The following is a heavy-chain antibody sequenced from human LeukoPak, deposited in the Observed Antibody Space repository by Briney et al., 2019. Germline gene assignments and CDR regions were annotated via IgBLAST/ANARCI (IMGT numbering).Heavy chain of an antibody. CDR3: ARDRRSHRDYYYYYYMDV. J-gene: IGHJ6*03. D-gene: IGHD1-14*01. Sequence: SETLSLTCTVSGGSISNYYWSWIRQPPGKGLEWIGFIYYSGSTNYNPSLKSRVTISVDTSKNQFSLKLSSVTAADTAVYYCARDRRSHRDYYYYYYMDVWGKGTTVTVSS. CDR1: GGSISNYY. CDR2: IYYSGST. V-gene: IGHV4-59*01.